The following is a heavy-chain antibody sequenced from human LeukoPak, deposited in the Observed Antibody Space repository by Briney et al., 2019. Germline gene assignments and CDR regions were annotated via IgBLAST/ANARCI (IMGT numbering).Heavy chain of an antibody. Sequence: PGRSLRLSCAASGFTFSSFGMHWVRQAPGQGLEWVAVISFDGSNQYYADSVKGRFTIYRDNFKNTVYLQMNSLRAEETAVYYCAKSHPPTVTTEEGVYLQHWGQGTLVTVSS. V-gene: IGHV3-30*18. CDR1: GFTFSSFG. J-gene: IGHJ1*01. CDR2: ISFDGSNQ. CDR3: AKSHPPTVTTEEGVYLQH. D-gene: IGHD4-17*01.